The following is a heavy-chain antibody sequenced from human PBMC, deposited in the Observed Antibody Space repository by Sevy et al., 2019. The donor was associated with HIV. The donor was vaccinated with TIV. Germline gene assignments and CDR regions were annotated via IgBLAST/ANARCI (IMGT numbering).Heavy chain of an antibody. CDR3: AKSISSYASFDS. D-gene: IGHD6-6*01. CDR1: GRTFNNYA. CDR2: IIPMFGTA. Sequence: ASVKVSCKASGRTFNNYAISWVRQAPGQGLEWMGGIIPMFGTANYVQKFQGRVTITADESTSKAYMELSSLRSEDTAVYYCAKSISSYASFDSWGQGTLVTVSS. J-gene: IGHJ4*02. V-gene: IGHV1-69*13.